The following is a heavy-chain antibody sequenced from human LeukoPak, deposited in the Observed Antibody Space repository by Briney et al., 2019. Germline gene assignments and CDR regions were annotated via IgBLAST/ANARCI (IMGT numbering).Heavy chain of an antibody. CDR3: ARLYCGSTSCYPLDY. J-gene: IGHJ4*02. D-gene: IGHD2-2*01. V-gene: IGHV3-23*01. CDR1: GFTLSSYA. Sequence: GGSLRLSCAASGFTLSSYAMSWVRQAPGKGLEWVSALSISGDNTYYTDSVKGRFTISRDNSKNTLYLQMNSLRAEDAAVYYCARLYCGSTSCYPLDYWGQGTLVTVSS. CDR2: LSISGDNT.